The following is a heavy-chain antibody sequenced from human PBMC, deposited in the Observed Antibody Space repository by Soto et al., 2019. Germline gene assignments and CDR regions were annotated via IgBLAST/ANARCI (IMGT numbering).Heavy chain of an antibody. CDR2: IYPGDSDT. Sequence: PGESLKISCKGSGYSFTSYWIGWVRQMPGKGLEWMGIIYPGDSDTRYSPSFQGQVTISADKSISTAYLQWSSLKASDTAMYYCASQVVGVRGVIDLLPRYWGQGTLVTVSS. CDR1: GYSFTSYW. V-gene: IGHV5-51*01. CDR3: ASQVVGVRGVIDLLPRY. D-gene: IGHD3-10*01. J-gene: IGHJ4*02.